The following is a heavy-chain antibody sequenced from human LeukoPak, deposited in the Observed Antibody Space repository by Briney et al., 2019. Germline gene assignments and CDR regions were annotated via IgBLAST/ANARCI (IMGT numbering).Heavy chain of an antibody. V-gene: IGHV4-59*01. J-gene: IGHJ4*02. D-gene: IGHD1-26*01. CDR3: ARGRVGVELD. CDR2: ISSSGST. CDR1: GASISSYY. Sequence: SETLSLTCTVSGASISSYYWSWIRQPPGKGLEWIAYISSSGSTKYNPSLKSRLTLSVDTSKNQFSLKLSSVTAADTAVYYCARGRVGVELDWGQGTLVTVSS.